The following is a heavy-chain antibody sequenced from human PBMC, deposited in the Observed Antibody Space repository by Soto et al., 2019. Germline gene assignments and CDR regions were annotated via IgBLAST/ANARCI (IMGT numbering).Heavy chain of an antibody. Sequence: QVQLVESGGGVVQPGTSLRLSCAASGFTFTSYAMNWVRQAPGQGLEWVAIASSDGTTKNYADSVKGRFTVSRDNSKNMLWLQMDSLRAEDTAVYYCARDPNGGQWLFTYWGQGSLVTVSS. CDR3: ARDPNGGQWLFTY. D-gene: IGHD6-19*01. CDR2: ASSDGTTK. V-gene: IGHV3-33*01. J-gene: IGHJ4*02. CDR1: GFTFTSYA.